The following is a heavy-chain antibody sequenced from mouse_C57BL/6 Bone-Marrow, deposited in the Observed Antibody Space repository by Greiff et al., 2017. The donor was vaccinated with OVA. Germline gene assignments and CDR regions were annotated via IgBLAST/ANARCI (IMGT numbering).Heavy chain of an antibody. Sequence: QVQLQQSGAELVRPGASVTLSCKASGYTFTDYEMHWVKQTPVHGLEWIGAIDPETGGTAYNQKFKGKAILTADKSSSTAYMELRSLTSEDSAVDYCTNGNFLYWYFDVWGTGTTVTVSS. CDR1: GYTFTDYE. D-gene: IGHD2-1*01. CDR2: IDPETGGT. V-gene: IGHV1-15*01. CDR3: TNGNFLYWYFDV. J-gene: IGHJ1*03.